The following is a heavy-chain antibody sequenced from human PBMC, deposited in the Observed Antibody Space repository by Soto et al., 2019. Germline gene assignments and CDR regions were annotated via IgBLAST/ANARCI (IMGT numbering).Heavy chain of an antibody. CDR2: IIPIFGTA. V-gene: IGHV1-69*06. CDR1: GGTFSSYA. J-gene: IGHJ6*02. D-gene: IGHD2-21*02. CDR3: ARVHCGGDCYRFYYCYGMDV. Sequence: GASVKVSCKASGGTFSSYAISWVRQAPGQGLEWMGGIIPIFGTANYAQKFQGRVTITADKSTSTAYMELSSLRSEDTAVYYCARVHCGGDCYRFYYCYGMDVWGQGTTVTVSS.